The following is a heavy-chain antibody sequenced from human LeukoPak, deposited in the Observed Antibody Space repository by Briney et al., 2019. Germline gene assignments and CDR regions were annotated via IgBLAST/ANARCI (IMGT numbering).Heavy chain of an antibody. D-gene: IGHD5-12*01. CDR1: GGTFSSYT. J-gene: IGHJ6*02. CDR2: IIPILGIA. V-gene: IGHV1-69*02. Sequence: ASVKVSCKAFGGTFSSYTISWVRQAPGQGLEWMGRIIPILGIANYAQKFQGRVTITADKSTSTAYMELSSLRSEDTAVYYCARGYGDYGMDVWGQGTTVTVSS. CDR3: ARGYGDYGMDV.